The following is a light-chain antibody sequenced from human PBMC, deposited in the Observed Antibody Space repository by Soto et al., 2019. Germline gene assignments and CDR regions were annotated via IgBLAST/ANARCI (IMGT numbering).Light chain of an antibody. CDR3: QQYCSSPPYT. CDR1: QSVSSSY. V-gene: IGKV3-20*01. J-gene: IGKJ2*01. CDR2: GAS. Sequence: EIVLTQSPGTLSLSPGERATLSCRASQSVSSSYFAWYQQKPGQAPRLLIYGASSRATGIPDRFSGSGSGTDLTHNISRLESEDFAVYYCQQYCSSPPYTFGQGTKLEIK.